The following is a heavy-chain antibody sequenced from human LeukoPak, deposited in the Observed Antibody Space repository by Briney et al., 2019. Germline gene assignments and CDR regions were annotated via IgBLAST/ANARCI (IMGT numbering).Heavy chain of an antibody. V-gene: IGHV4-61*01. CDR1: GGSVSSGSYY. J-gene: IGHJ5*02. CDR2: IYYSGST. Sequence: SETLSLTCTVSGGSVSSGSYYWSWIRQPPGKGLEWIGYIYYSGSTNYNPSLKSRVTISVDTPKNQFSLKLSSVTAADTAVYYCARAVVVVAATFWFDPWGQGTLATVSS. CDR3: ARAVVVVAATFWFDP. D-gene: IGHD2-15*01.